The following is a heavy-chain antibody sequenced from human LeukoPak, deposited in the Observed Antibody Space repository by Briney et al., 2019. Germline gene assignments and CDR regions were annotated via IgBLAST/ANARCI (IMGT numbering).Heavy chain of an antibody. Sequence: GSSVKVSCKASGGTFSSYAISWVRQAPGQGLEWMGGIIPIFGTANYAQKFQGRVTITADESTSTAYMELSSLRSEDTAVYYCARDGITMVRGVMGYYYYMDVWGKGTTVTVSS. V-gene: IGHV1-69*01. CDR2: IIPIFGTA. D-gene: IGHD3-10*01. J-gene: IGHJ6*03. CDR1: GGTFSSYA. CDR3: ARDGITMVRGVMGYYYYMDV.